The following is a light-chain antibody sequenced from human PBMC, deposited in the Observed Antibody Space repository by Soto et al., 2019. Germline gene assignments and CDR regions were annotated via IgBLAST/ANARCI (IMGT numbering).Light chain of an antibody. Sequence: DVVMTQSPLSLAVTLGQPASISCRSSQSLLSSDGYTYLNWFQQRPGQSPRRLIYKVSNRDYGVPDRFSGSGSGTDFTLKISRVEAEDVGVYYCMQGTHWPPWTFGQGTKVEIK. CDR1: QSLLSSDGYTY. V-gene: IGKV2-30*01. CDR3: MQGTHWPPWT. CDR2: KVS. J-gene: IGKJ1*01.